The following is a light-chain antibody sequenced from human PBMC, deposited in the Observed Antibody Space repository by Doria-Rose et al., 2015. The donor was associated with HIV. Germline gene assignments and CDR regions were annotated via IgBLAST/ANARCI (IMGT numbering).Light chain of an antibody. J-gene: IGKJ1*01. CDR3: HQYGTSWT. Sequence: EIVLTQSPGTLSLSPGERAXLSCRASQSFSSTYLAWYQQRPGQAPSLLIYDGSTRATGIPDMFSASGSGTDFTLTINRLEPEDFALYYCHQYGTSWTFGQGTKVEI. CDR2: DGS. V-gene: IGKV3-20*01. CDR1: QSFSSTY.